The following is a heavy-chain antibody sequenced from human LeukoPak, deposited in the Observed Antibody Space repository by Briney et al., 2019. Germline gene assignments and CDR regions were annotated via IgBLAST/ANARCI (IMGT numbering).Heavy chain of an antibody. D-gene: IGHD6-13*01. CDR1: GGSISSYY. J-gene: IGHJ6*03. CDR2: IDTSGNT. V-gene: IGHV4-4*07. CDR3: ARGIGSGAAGTYYYYYYMDV. Sequence: PSETLSLTCTVSGGSISSYYWSWIRQPAGKGLEWIGRIDTSGNTNYKPSLKSRVTMSVDTSKNQFSLKLSSVTAADTAVYYCARGIGSGAAGTYYYYYYMDVWGKGTTVTISS.